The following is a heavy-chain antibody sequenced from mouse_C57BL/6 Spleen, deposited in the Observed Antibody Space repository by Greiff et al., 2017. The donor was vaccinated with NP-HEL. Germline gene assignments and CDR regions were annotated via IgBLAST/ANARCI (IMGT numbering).Heavy chain of an antibody. D-gene: IGHD2-12*01. CDR1: GYTFTSYW. Sequence: QVQLQQSGAELVKPGASVKLSCKASGYTFTSYWMHWVKQRPGQGLEWIGMIHPNSGSTNYNEKFKSKATLTVDKSSSTAYMQLSSLTSEDSAVYYCARLRRRYFDVWGTGTTVTVSS. CDR3: ARLRRRYFDV. CDR2: IHPNSGST. V-gene: IGHV1-64*01. J-gene: IGHJ1*03.